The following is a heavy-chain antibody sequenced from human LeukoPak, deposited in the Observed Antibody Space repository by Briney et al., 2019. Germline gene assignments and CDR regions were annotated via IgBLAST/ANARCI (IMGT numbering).Heavy chain of an antibody. CDR1: AGSLSGYY. J-gene: IGHJ6*02. D-gene: IGHD1-14*01. CDR3: AGRRGNYYGMDV. V-gene: IGHV4-34*01. CDR2: INHSGST. Sequence: SETLSLTCAVYAGSLSGYYWSWIRQPPGKGLEWIGEINHSGSTNYNPSLKSRVTISVDTSKNQFSLKLSSVTAADTAVYYCAGRRGNYYGMDVWGQGTTVTVSS.